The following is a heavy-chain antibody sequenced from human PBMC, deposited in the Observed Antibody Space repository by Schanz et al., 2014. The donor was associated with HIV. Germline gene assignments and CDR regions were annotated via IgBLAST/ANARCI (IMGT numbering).Heavy chain of an antibody. CDR1: GFTFNNYA. J-gene: IGHJ4*02. Sequence: EVQLLDSGGGLVQPGGSLRLSSVASGFTFNNYAMTWVRQAPVKGLEWVSSISESGGRSYYADSVNGRFTISRDNSKNTLYLQMTTLRTEDTAVYYCAKPEYDSRGNSQSHFDYWGQGTLVTVSS. D-gene: IGHD3-22*01. CDR2: ISESGGRS. V-gene: IGHV3-23*01. CDR3: AKPEYDSRGNSQSHFDY.